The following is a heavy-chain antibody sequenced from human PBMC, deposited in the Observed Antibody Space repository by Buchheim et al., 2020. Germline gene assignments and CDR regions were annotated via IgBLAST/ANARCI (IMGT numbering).Heavy chain of an antibody. J-gene: IGHJ5*02. CDR1: GFTFSSYG. D-gene: IGHD2-2*01. V-gene: IGHV3-30*18. CDR3: AKDRRYCSSTSCYWNWFDP. CDR2: ISYDGSNK. Sequence: QVQLVESGGGVVQPGRSLRLSCAASGFTFSSYGMHWVRQAPGKGLEWVAVISYDGSNKYYADSVKGRFTISRDNSKKTLYMQMNSLRAEDTAVYYCAKDRRYCSSTSCYWNWFDPWGQGTL.